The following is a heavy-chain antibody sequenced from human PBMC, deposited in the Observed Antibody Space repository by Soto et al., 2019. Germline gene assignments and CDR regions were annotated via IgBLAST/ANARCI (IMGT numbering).Heavy chain of an antibody. V-gene: IGHV4-31*03. CDR3: ARTKGPLGALGDY. D-gene: IGHD3-16*01. CDR2: IYYSGST. J-gene: IGHJ4*02. CDR1: GGSISSGGYY. Sequence: SETLSLTCTVSGGSISSGGYYWSWIRQHPGKGLEWIGYIYYSGSTYYNPSLKSRVTISVDTSKNQFSLKLSSVTAADTAVYYCARTKGPLGALGDYWGQGTLVTVSS.